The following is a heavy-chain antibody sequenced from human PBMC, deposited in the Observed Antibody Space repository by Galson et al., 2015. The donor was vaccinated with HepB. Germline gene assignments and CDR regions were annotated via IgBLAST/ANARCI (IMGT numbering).Heavy chain of an antibody. Sequence: SVKVSCKASGYTFTGYYMHWVRQAPGQGLEWMGWINPNSGGTNYAQKFQGRVTMTKDTSISTAYMELSRLRSDDTAVYYCARDQYYYDSSGTTEGYNWFDPWGQGTPVTGSS. J-gene: IGHJ5*02. D-gene: IGHD3-22*01. V-gene: IGHV1-2*02. CDR1: GYTFTGYY. CDR2: INPNSGGT. CDR3: ARDQYYYDSSGTTEGYNWFDP.